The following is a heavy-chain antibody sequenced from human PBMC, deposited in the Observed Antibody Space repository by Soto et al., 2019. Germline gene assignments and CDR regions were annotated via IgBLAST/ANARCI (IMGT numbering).Heavy chain of an antibody. D-gene: IGHD1-26*01. J-gene: IGHJ3*02. Sequence: QVQLVQSGAEVKKPGASVKVSCKASGYTFTTYGINWVRQAPGQGLARLGWINTYNGDTNYAQKLQGRGTMTTDTSTSKAYMELRSLRSDDTAVYYCSRDKSIVGAFWDAFDIWGQGTKVTVSS. CDR3: SRDKSIVGAFWDAFDI. V-gene: IGHV1-18*01. CDR1: GYTFTTYG. CDR2: INTYNGDT.